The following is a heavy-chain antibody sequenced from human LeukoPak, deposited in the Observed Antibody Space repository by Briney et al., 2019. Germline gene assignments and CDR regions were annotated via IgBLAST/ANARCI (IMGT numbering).Heavy chain of an antibody. Sequence: GGSLRLSCAASGFTFSSYAMSWVRQAPGKGLEWVSVISGSDGSTYYADSVKGRFTISRDNSKNTLYLQMNSLRAEDTAVYYCAKGLYGDYFDWLGGYWGQGTLVTVSS. CDR3: AKGLYGDYFDWLGGY. D-gene: IGHD3-9*01. CDR2: ISGSDGST. V-gene: IGHV3-23*01. CDR1: GFTFSSYA. J-gene: IGHJ4*02.